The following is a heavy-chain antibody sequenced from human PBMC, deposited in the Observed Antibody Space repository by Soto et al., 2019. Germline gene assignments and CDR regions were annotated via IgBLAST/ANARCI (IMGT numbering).Heavy chain of an antibody. D-gene: IGHD5-12*01. CDR2: IDHSGST. CDR3: ARRDGYLSFEH. CDR1: GGSFSDYY. J-gene: IGHJ4*02. V-gene: IGHV4-34*01. Sequence: SETLSLTCVAYGGSFSDYYWSWIRQPPGKGLEWIGEIDHSGSTNYNPSLKSRVTISVDTSKNRFSLKLSSVTAADTAVYYCARRDGYLSFEHWGLGTLVTVSS.